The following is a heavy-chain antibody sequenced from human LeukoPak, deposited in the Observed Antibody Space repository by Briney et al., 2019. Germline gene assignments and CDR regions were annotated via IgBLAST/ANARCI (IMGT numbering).Heavy chain of an antibody. CDR3: AKNMYGSGTSDAFDI. J-gene: IGHJ3*02. CDR2: ISWNGGSL. CDR1: GFTFDDYA. Sequence: PGGSLRLSCAASGFTFDDYAMHWVRQAPGKGLEWVSGISWNGGSLGYADPGKGRFTISRDNDKNSLYLQMNSVRAEDMALYYCAKNMYGSGTSDAFDIWGQGTMVTV. V-gene: IGHV3-9*03. D-gene: IGHD3-10*01.